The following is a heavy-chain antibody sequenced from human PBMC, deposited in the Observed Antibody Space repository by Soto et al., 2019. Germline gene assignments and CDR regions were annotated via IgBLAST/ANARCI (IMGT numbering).Heavy chain of an antibody. CDR1: GGSISSYY. J-gene: IGHJ4*02. CDR3: ARDPGGNCSSTSCYTVDY. Sequence: SLTCTVSGGSISSYYWSWIRQPAGKGLEWIGRIYTSGSTNYNPSLKSRVTMSVDTSKNQFSLKLSSVTAADTAVYYCARDPGGNCSSTSCYTVDYWGQGTLVTVSS. D-gene: IGHD2-2*02. V-gene: IGHV4-4*07. CDR2: IYTSGST.